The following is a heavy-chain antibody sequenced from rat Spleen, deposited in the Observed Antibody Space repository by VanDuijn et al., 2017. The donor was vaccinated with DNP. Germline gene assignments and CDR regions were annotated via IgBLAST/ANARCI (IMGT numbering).Heavy chain of an antibody. Sequence: QVQLKESGPGLVQPSETLSLTCTVSGFSLTSYSVSWVRQPSGKRPEWMGRVWYDGDTALNSALKSRLGISRDTSKNQVFLNMKGLQTDDNGTYYCIRDGGGNWFAHWGQGTLVTVST. CDR1: GFSLTSYS. V-gene: IGHV2-63*01. J-gene: IGHJ3*01. CDR3: IRDGGGNWFAH. CDR2: VWYDGDT.